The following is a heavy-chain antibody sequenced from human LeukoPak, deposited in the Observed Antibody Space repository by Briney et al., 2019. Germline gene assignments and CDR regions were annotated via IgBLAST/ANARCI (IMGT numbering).Heavy chain of an antibody. CDR3: ARVPLVEMATIYYFDY. V-gene: IGHV3-11*04. CDR1: GFTFNDYY. CDR2: ISGSGTNI. J-gene: IGHJ4*02. Sequence: GGSLRLSCAASGFTFNDYYMSWIRQAPGEGLEWLSYISGSGTNIYYADSVKGRFTISRDNAKNSLYLQMNSLRAEDTAVYYCARVPLVEMATIYYFDYWGQGTLVTVSS. D-gene: IGHD5-24*01.